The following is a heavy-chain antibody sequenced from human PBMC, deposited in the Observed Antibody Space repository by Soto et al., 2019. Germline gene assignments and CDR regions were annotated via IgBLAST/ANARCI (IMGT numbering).Heavy chain of an antibody. J-gene: IGHJ4*02. CDR2: IFYTGKT. Sequence: SETLSLTCSVSGGSISSGDYYWNWIRQSPGKGLEWIGSIFYTGKTHYNPSLKSRLTISVDASKNEFSLRLSSVTAADTALYYCARTEDGYNTSFEYWGQGALVTVSS. V-gene: IGHV4-30-4*01. CDR1: GGSISSGDYY. CDR3: ARTEDGYNTSFEY. D-gene: IGHD5-18*01.